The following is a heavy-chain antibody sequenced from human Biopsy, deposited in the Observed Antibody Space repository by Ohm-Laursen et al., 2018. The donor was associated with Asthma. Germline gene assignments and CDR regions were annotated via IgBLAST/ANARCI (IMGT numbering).Heavy chain of an antibody. D-gene: IGHD1-26*01. V-gene: IGHV3-30*18. Sequence: SLRLSCTASGFNFSTSGMHWVRQAPGKGLEWLAVISDDAINTYYADSVKGRFTLSRDNSENTLYLHMSSLRTDDTALYYCAKMSEPTYWGQGTWVTVSS. CDR3: AKMSEPTY. CDR1: GFNFSTSG. CDR2: ISDDAINT. J-gene: IGHJ4*02.